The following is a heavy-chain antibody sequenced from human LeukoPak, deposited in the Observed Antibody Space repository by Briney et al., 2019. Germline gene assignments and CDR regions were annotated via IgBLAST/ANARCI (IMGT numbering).Heavy chain of an antibody. Sequence: PGGSLRLSCAASGFTFSSYEMNWVRQAPGKGLEWVSYIGSSGSIIHLAGSVKGRFTISRDNAKNSLYLQMSSLRVEDTAVYYCARYNYVALDYWGQGSLVSASS. CDR2: IGSSGSII. V-gene: IGHV3-48*03. J-gene: IGHJ4*02. CDR1: GFTFSSYE. D-gene: IGHD5-18*01. CDR3: ARYNYVALDY.